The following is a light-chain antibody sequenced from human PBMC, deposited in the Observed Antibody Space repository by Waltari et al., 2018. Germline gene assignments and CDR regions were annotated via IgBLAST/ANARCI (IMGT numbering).Light chain of an antibody. V-gene: IGKV3-20*01. CDR1: QTIRTTY. CDR2: GTF. J-gene: IGKJ4*01. CDR3: QQYDISPLT. Sequence: EIVLTQSPGTLSLSPGEGATLPCRTSQTIRTTYLACYQQKPGQAPPLPFYGTFSRATGIPDRFTGSGSGTDFSLTISSLEPEDFATYYCQQYDISPLTFGGGTKVEIK.